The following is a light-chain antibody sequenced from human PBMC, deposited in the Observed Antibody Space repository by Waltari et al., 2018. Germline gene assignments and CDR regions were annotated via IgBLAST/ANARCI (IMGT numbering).Light chain of an antibody. J-gene: IGLJ2*01. CDR2: STN. CDR3: AAWDDSLKGVV. V-gene: IGLV1-44*01. CDR1: TSNLGSNT. Sequence: QSVLTQPPSASGTPGQKITTSCSGTTSNLGSNTFYWYQQLPGTAPKLLMYSTNLRPSGVPERFYGSKSGSSASLAIFGLQSEDDADYYCAAWDDSLKGVVFGGGTKVTVL.